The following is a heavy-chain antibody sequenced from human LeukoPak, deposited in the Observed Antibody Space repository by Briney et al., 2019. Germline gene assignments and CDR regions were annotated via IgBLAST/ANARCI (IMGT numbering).Heavy chain of an antibody. CDR3: VRHLGANTWMGNWFDP. J-gene: IGHJ5*02. CDR2: IYFSGTT. V-gene: IGHV4-39*01. D-gene: IGHD1-1*01. Sequence: SETLSLTCTVSGGSISSGYSWGWIRQPPGKGLAWIGSIYFSGTTYYNPSLKSRVTISVDTSRNQFSLKLNSVTAADTAIYYCVRHLGANTWMGNWFDPWGQGTLVTVSS. CDR1: GGSISSGYS.